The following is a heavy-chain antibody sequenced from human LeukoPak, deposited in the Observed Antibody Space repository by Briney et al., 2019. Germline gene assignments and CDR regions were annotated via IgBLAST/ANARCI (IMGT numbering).Heavy chain of an antibody. D-gene: IGHD4-23*01. J-gene: IGHJ3*02. CDR1: GYTFTSYY. CDR2: INPSGGST. CDR3: ARDPRYGGNSDAFDI. V-gene: IGHV1-46*04. Sequence: ASVKVSCKASGYTFTSYYMHWVRQAPGQGREWMGIINPSGGSTNYAKKLKGRVTMTRDTSTRTVYMEMSRLRSEDTAVYYCARDPRYGGNSDAFDIGGQGTMVTVS.